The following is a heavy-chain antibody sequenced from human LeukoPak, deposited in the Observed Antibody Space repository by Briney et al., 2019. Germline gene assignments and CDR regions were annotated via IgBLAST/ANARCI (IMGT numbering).Heavy chain of an antibody. CDR3: ARHGSVGAATSNDAFDI. CDR2: IYYRGST. CDR1: GGSISSSSFY. J-gene: IGHJ3*02. D-gene: IGHD1-26*01. Sequence: PSETLSLTCTVSGGSISSSSFYWGWIRQPPGKGLEWIGTIYYRGSTYYNPSLKSRVTISVDTSKNQFSLKLSSVTAADTAVYYCARHGSVGAATSNDAFDIWGQGTMVTVSS. V-gene: IGHV4-39*01.